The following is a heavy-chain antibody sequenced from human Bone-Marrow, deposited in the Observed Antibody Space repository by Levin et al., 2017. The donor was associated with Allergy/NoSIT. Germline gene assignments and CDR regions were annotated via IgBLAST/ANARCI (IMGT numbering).Heavy chain of an antibody. CDR2: IYYSGST. CDR3: ARESYEGYYYDSSGYYVGNYFDY. Sequence: LRLSCTVSGGSISSGGYYWSWIRQHPGKGLEWIGYIYYSGSTYYNPSLKSRVTISVDTSKNQFSLKLSSVTAADTAVYYCARESYEGYYYDSSGYYVGNYFDYWGQGTLVTVSS. J-gene: IGHJ4*02. V-gene: IGHV4-31*03. CDR1: GGSISSGGYY. D-gene: IGHD3-22*01.